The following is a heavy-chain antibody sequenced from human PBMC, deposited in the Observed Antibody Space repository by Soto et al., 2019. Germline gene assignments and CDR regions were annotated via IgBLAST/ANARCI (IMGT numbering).Heavy chain of an antibody. CDR2: MSYDGTNE. J-gene: IGHJ4*02. CDR1: GFSFTHYT. D-gene: IGHD6-19*01. CDR3: ARKWGTYSSASLDY. V-gene: IGHV3-30*04. Sequence: GGSLRLSCAASGFSFTHYTINWVRQAPGKGLEWVAVMSYDGTNEYYADSVKGRFTISRDNFKSTVYLQMNSLTPEDTALYYCARKWGTYSSASLDYWGLGTLVTVSS.